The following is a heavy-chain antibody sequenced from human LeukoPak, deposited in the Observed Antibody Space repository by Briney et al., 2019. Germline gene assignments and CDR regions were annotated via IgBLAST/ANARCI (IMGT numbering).Heavy chain of an antibody. J-gene: IGHJ4*02. D-gene: IGHD4-17*01. CDR1: GGSISSSSYY. V-gene: IGHV4-39*07. Sequence: TSETLSLTCTVSGGSISSSSYYWGWIRQPPGKGLEWIGSIYYSGSTYYNPSLKSRVTISVDTSKNQFSLKLSSVTAADTAVYYCARSSDYGDYHETYAYWGQGTLVTVSS. CDR2: IYYSGST. CDR3: ARSSDYGDYHETYAY.